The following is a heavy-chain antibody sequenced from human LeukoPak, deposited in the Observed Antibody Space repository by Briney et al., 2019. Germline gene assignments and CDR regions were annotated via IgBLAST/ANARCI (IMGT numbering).Heavy chain of an antibody. CDR2: INPNSGGT. CDR3: ARGAAGYSGGFGGGMDV. CDR1: GYTFTVYY. J-gene: IGHJ6*04. D-gene: IGHD6-19*01. V-gene: IGHV1-2*02. Sequence: GAAGNVSFKASGYTFTVYYMHWVRQAPGQGLEWMGWINPNSGGTNYAQKFQGGVTITRDTSISTAYMELSRLTFDDTAIYYCARGAAGYSGGFGGGMDVWGKGTTVTVSS.